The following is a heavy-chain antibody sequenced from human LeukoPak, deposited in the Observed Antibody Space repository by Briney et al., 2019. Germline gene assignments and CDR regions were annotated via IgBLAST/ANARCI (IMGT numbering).Heavy chain of an antibody. Sequence: SETLPLTCAVYGGSFSGYYWSWIRQPPGKGLEWIGEINHSGSTNYNPSLKSRVTLSVDTSKNQFSLKLSSVTAADTAVYYCARVHIAVVSPIGNWFDPWGQGTLVTVSS. V-gene: IGHV4-34*01. D-gene: IGHD2-21*01. CDR1: GGSFSGYY. CDR3: ARVHIAVVSPIGNWFDP. J-gene: IGHJ5*02. CDR2: INHSGST.